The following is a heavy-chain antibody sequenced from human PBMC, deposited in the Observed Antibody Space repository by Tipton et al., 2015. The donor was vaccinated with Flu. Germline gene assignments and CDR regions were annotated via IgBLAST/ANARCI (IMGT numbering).Heavy chain of an antibody. CDR1: SGSVSSPNW. CDR2: VYRDGTT. CDR3: ARQFETMYGVIVMTRLDT. J-gene: IGHJ5*02. V-gene: IGHV4-4*02. D-gene: IGHD2-8*01. Sequence: SLRLSCSVSSGSVSSPNWWTWVRQAPGKGPEWIGRVYRDGTTHYNPSLRSRVTISIDKSKNQFSLRVNYVTTADTAVYYCARQFETMYGVIVMTRLDTWGQGIKVTVSS.